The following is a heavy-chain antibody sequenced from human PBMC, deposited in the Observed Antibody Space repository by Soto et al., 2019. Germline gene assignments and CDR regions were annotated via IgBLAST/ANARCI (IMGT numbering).Heavy chain of an antibody. CDR3: AKDRPSKTYYDILTGYSRPLDAFEI. D-gene: IGHD3-9*01. J-gene: IGHJ3*02. Sequence: GGSLRLSCAASGFTFSGYAMTWVRQVPGKGLEWVSTISGSEDSTYYADPMKGRFTISRDNSKNTLHLQVNSLRVEDTAVYYCAKDRPSKTYYDILTGYSRPLDAFEIWGQGTMVTVSS. V-gene: IGHV3-23*01. CDR2: ISGSEDST. CDR1: GFTFSGYA.